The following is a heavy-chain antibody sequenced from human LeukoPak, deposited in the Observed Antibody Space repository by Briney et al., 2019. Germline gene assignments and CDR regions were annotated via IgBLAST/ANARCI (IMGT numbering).Heavy chain of an antibody. CDR3: AREEVPRRDMSSSWYGP. V-gene: IGHV3-21*01. J-gene: IGHJ5*02. Sequence: PGGSLRLSCAASGFTFSSYSMNWVRQASGKGLEWVSSISSSSSYIYYADSVKGRFTISRDNAKNSLYLQMNSLRAEDTAVYYCAREEVPRRDMSSSWYGPWGQGTLVTVSS. D-gene: IGHD6-13*01. CDR2: ISSSSSYI. CDR1: GFTFSSYS.